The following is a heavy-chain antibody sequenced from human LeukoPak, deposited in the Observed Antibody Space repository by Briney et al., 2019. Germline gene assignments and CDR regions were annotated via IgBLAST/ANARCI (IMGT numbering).Heavy chain of an antibody. J-gene: IGHJ2*01. CDR3: AKDTYYDSSGYYPRVVGYFDL. CDR2: ISWNSGSI. D-gene: IGHD3-22*01. V-gene: IGHV3-9*01. Sequence: PGGSLRLSCAASGFTFDDYAMHWVRQAPGKGLEWVSGISWNSGSIGYADSVKGRFTISRDNAKNSLYLQMNSLRAEDTALYYCAKDTYYDSSGYYPRVVGYFDLWGRGTLVTVSS. CDR1: GFTFDDYA.